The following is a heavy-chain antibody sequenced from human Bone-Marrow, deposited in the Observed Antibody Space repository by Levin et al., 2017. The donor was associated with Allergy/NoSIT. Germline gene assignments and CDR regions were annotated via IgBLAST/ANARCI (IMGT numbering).Heavy chain of an antibody. D-gene: IGHD4-11*01. CDR3: AGSTVLWGFDY. V-gene: IGHV3-48*03. J-gene: IGHJ4*02. CDR2: ISSSGSTI. CDR1: GFTFSSYE. Sequence: LSLTCAASGFTFSSYEMNWVRQAPGKGLEWVSYISSSGSTIYYADSVKGRFTISRDNAKNSLYLQMNSLRAEDTAVYYCAGSTVLWGFDYWGQGTLVTVSS.